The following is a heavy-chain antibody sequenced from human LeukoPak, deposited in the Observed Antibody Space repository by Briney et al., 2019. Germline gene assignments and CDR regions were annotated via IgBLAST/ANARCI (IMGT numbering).Heavy chain of an antibody. V-gene: IGHV3-74*01. CDR1: GFTFSNYW. CDR2: IYIDGTGT. J-gene: IGHJ5*01. D-gene: IGHD4-17*01. CDR3: AKSQVPRNGDTWRAGWFDS. Sequence: GGSLRLSCAASGFTFSNYWMHWVRQAPGRGLVWVSRIYIDGTGTFYADSVRGRFTVSRGNSKDTLYLQMNSLRAEDTAVYYCAKSQVPRNGDTWRAGWFDSWGQGTLVTVSS.